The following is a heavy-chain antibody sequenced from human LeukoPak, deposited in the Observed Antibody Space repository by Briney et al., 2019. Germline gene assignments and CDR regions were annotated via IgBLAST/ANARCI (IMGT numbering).Heavy chain of an antibody. CDR2: INHSGST. J-gene: IGHJ4*02. CDR3: ARPRAYSFGSKGFDY. D-gene: IGHD5-18*01. Sequence: SETLSLTCAVYGGSFSGYYWSWIRQPPGKGLEWIGEINHSGSTNYNPSLKSRVTISLDTSKNQFSLELTSVTAADTAVYYCARPRAYSFGSKGFDYWGPGTLVTVSS. CDR1: GGSFSGYY. V-gene: IGHV4-34*01.